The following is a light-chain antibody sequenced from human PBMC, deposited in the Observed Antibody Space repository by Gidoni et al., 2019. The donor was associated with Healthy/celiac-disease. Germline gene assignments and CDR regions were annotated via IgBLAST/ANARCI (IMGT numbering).Light chain of an antibody. J-gene: IGKJ4*01. CDR1: QSVSSY. CDR3: QQRSNWLRT. V-gene: IGKV3-11*01. CDR2: DAS. Sequence: EIVLTQSPATLSLSPGERATLSCRASQSVSSYLAWYQQKPGQAPRLLIYDASNRATGIPARFSGSGSGTDFTLTFSSLEPEDFAVYYCQQRSNWLRTFGGGTKVEIK.